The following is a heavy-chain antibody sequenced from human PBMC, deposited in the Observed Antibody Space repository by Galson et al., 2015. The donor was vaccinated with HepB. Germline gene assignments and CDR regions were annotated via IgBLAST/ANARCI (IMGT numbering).Heavy chain of an antibody. CDR1: GYSFTSYW. Sequence: QSGAEVKKPGESLKISCKGSGYSFTSYWIGWVRQMPGKGLEWMGIIYPGDSDTRYSPSFQGQVTISADKSISTAYLQWSSLKASDTAMYYCARNSIVVVPAASFDYWGRGTLVTVSS. D-gene: IGHD2-2*01. V-gene: IGHV5-51*01. CDR3: ARNSIVVVPAASFDY. CDR2: IYPGDSDT. J-gene: IGHJ4*02.